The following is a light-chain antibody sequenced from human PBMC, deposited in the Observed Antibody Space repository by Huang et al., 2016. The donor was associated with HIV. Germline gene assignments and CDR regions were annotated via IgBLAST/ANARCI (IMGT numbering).Light chain of an antibody. Sequence: DLQMTQSPSAMSASVGDKVTITCRARQAISNYLVWFQQKPGRAPKRLIYAASSLQSGVPSRYSGSGYGTKFTLTISSLQPEDFATYYCLQHHAYPRTFGPGTKVEVK. CDR2: AAS. V-gene: IGKV1-17*03. J-gene: IGKJ1*01. CDR1: QAISNY. CDR3: LQHHAYPRT.